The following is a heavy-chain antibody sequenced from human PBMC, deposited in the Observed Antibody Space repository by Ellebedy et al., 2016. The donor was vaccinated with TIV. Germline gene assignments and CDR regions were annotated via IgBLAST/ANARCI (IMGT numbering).Heavy chain of an antibody. D-gene: IGHD3-22*01. V-gene: IGHV3-23*01. CDR3: AKGRGGGSDSSAPRYYFDY. CDR1: GFTFSSYA. J-gene: IGHJ4*02. Sequence: GESLKISCAASGFTFSSYAMSWVRQAPGKGLEWVSTISNNVSRTYYADSVEGRLLISRDNSNKTLYLQMKSLRAEDTAVYLCAKGRGGGSDSSAPRYYFDYWGLGTLVTVSS. CDR2: ISNNVSRT.